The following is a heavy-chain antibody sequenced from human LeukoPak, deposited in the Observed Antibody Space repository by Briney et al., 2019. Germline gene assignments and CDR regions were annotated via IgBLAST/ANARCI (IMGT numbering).Heavy chain of an antibody. Sequence: ASVKVSCKASGYTFTGYYMHWVRQAPGQGLEWMGWINPNSGGTNYAQKFQGRVTMTRDTSISTVYMELSRLRSDDTAVYYCARIRVTVFYGMDVWGQGTTVTVSS. CDR2: INPNSGGT. D-gene: IGHD2-21*02. J-gene: IGHJ6*02. V-gene: IGHV1-2*02. CDR1: GYTFTGYY. CDR3: ARIRVTVFYGMDV.